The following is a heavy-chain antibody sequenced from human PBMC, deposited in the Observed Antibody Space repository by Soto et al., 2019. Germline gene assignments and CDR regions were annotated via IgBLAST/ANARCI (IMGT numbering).Heavy chain of an antibody. CDR3: ARRIIALEIFDF. D-gene: IGHD3-10*01. V-gene: IGHV4-39*01. Sequence: SETLSLTCTVSGGSISSSSYYWGWIRQPPGKGLEWIGNIYYSGSTYYNPSLKSRVTISIDTSKNQFSLKLSSVTAADTAVYYCARRIIALEIFDFWGPGTVVTVSS. CDR1: GGSISSSSYY. CDR2: IYYSGST. J-gene: IGHJ4*02.